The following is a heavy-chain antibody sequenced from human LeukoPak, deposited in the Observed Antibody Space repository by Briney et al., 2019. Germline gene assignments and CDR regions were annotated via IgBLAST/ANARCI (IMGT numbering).Heavy chain of an antibody. CDR1: GFTFSTYW. CDR3: ARDSAGNDY. J-gene: IGHJ4*02. Sequence: GGFLRLSCAASGFTFSTYWMSWVRQAPGKGLEWVANIKQDGSEKYYVDSVKGRFTISRDNAKNSLYLQMNSLRAEDTAMYYCARDSAGNDYWGQGTLVTVSS. V-gene: IGHV3-7*01. D-gene: IGHD6-13*01. CDR2: IKQDGSEK.